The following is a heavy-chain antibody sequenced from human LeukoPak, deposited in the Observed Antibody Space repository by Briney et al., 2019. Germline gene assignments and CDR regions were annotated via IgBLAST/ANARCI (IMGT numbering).Heavy chain of an antibody. V-gene: IGHV3-74*01. CDR1: GFTFSTYW. Sequence: GGSLRLSCAASGFTFSTYWMHWVRQAPGKGLVWVSRINADGSSTTYADSVKGRFAISRDNAKNTLYLQMNSLRAEDTAVYYCATRGTFYYGSSGLWGQGTLVTVSS. CDR2: INADGSST. D-gene: IGHD3-22*01. J-gene: IGHJ4*02. CDR3: ATRGTFYYGSSGL.